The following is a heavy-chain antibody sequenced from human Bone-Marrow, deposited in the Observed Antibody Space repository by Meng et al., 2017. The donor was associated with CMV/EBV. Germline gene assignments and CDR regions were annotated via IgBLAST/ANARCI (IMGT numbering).Heavy chain of an antibody. CDR2: ISSSSSYI. J-gene: IGHJ6*02. CDR3: ARDWTLPYYDILTGYYYYYYYGMDV. V-gene: IGHV3-21*01. CDR1: GFTFSSYS. Sequence: GESLKISCAASGFTFSSYSMNWVRQAPGKGLEWVSSISSSSSYIYYADSVKGRFTISRDNAKNSLYLQMNSLRAEDTAVYYCARDWTLPYYDILTGYYYYYYYGMDVWGQGTTVTVSS. D-gene: IGHD3-9*01.